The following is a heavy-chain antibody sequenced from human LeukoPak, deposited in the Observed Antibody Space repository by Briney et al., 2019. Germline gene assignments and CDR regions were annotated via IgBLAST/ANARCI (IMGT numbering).Heavy chain of an antibody. D-gene: IGHD3-22*01. J-gene: IGHJ4*02. Sequence: PGGSLRLSCAASGFTFSSYWMHWVRQAPEKGPVWVSRINTDGSKTSYADSVKGRFTISRDNAKNTLYLQMNSLRAEDTAVYYCARVRADYDTSGYDYWGQGILVTVSS. CDR1: GFTFSSYW. CDR3: ARVRADYDTSGYDY. V-gene: IGHV3-74*01. CDR2: INTDGSKT.